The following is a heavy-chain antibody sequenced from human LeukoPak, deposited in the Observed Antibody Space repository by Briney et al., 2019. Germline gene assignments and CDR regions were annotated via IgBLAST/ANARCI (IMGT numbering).Heavy chain of an antibody. CDR1: GFTFSSYA. D-gene: IGHD2-2*01. J-gene: IGHJ4*02. CDR3: AKTGSDIVVVPAALRYYFDY. CDR2: ISGSGGST. V-gene: IGHV3-23*01. Sequence: GGSLRLSCAASGFTFSSYAMSWVRQAPGKGLEWVSAISGSGGSTYYADSVKGRFTISRDNSKNTLYLQMNSLRAEDTAVYYCAKTGSDIVVVPAALRYYFDYWGQGTLVTASS.